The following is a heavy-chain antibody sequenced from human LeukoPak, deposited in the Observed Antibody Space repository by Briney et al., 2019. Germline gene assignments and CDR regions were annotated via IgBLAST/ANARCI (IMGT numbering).Heavy chain of an antibody. Sequence: GGSLRLSCAASGFTFDDYAMHWVRQAPGKGLEWVSGISWNSGSIGYADSVKGRFTISRDNAKNSLYLQMDSLRAEDTAVYYCARDPYSGSYGNYYYYFMDVWGKGTTVTISS. D-gene: IGHD1-26*01. CDR1: GFTFDDYA. CDR2: ISWNSGSI. V-gene: IGHV3-9*01. CDR3: ARDPYSGSYGNYYYYFMDV. J-gene: IGHJ6*03.